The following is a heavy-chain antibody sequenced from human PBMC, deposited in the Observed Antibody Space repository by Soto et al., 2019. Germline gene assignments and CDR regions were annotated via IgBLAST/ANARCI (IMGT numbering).Heavy chain of an antibody. V-gene: IGHV1-18*01. Sequence: QVQLVQSGAEVEEPGASVKVSCKASGFTFRDYGFYWVRQAPGQGLEWIGWISAYNANMEIAQKLQDRVTVSTDTPTSTAYMEVRSLRSDHTAVYYCARGSLRAKYSSSWYFDYWGQGTLVTVSS. J-gene: IGHJ4*02. CDR3: ARGSLRAKYSSSWYFDY. CDR1: GFTFRDYG. D-gene: IGHD6-13*01. CDR2: ISAYNANM.